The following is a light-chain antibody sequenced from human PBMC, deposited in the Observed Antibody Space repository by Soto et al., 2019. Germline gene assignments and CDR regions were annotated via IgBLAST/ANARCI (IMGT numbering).Light chain of an antibody. CDR3: QQYNTYPLT. V-gene: IGKV1-5*03. CDR1: QSVSTW. CDR2: KAS. Sequence: DIQMTQSPSALSASVGERVTITCRASQSVSTWLAWYQQKPGTAPNLLIYKASSLEGGVPSRFSGSGSGTQFNITISSLQPDDFTTYYCQQYNTYPLTFGGGTTVEIK. J-gene: IGKJ4*01.